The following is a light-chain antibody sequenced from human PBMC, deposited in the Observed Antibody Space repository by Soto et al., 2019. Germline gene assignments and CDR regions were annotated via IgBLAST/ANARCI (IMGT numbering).Light chain of an antibody. Sequence: ETVLTHSPGTLSLSPGERATLSCSASQSVSSTYFAWYQQKPGQAPRLLIYGASSRATGIPDRFSGSGSGTDFTLSISRLEPEDFAVYYCQQYGNSPYTFGQGTKLEIK. CDR1: QSVSSTY. V-gene: IGKV3-20*01. CDR2: GAS. CDR3: QQYGNSPYT. J-gene: IGKJ2*01.